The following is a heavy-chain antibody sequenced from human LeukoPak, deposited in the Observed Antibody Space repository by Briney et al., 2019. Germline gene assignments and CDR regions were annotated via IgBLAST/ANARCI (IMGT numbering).Heavy chain of an antibody. J-gene: IGHJ4*02. CDR1: GYTFTGYY. CDR3: ARGEELVGRAFDY. CDR2: INPNSGGT. Sequence: RASVKVSCKASGYTFTGYYMHWVRQAPGQGLEWMGWINPNSGGTNYAQKFQGRVTMTRDTSISTAYMELSRLRSDDTAVYYCARGEELVGRAFDYWGQGTLVTVSS. V-gene: IGHV1-2*02. D-gene: IGHD6-13*01.